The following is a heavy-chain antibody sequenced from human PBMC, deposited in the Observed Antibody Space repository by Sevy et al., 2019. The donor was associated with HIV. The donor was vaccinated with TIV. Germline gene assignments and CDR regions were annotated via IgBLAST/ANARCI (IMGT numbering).Heavy chain of an antibody. CDR1: GYTFTSYG. CDR2: ISAYNGNT. Sequence: ASVKVSCKASGYTFTSYGISWVRQAPGQGLEWMGWISAYNGNTNYAQKLQGRVTMTTDTSTSTAYMGLRSLRSDDTAVYYCARELRTYYDILTGYPKALDAFDIWGQGTMVTVSS. J-gene: IGHJ3*02. CDR3: ARELRTYYDILTGYPKALDAFDI. V-gene: IGHV1-18*01. D-gene: IGHD3-9*01.